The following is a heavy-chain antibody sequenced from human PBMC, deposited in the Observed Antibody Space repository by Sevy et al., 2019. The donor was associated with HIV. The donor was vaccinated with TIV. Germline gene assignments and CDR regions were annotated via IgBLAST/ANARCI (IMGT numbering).Heavy chain of an antibody. J-gene: IGHJ6*02. V-gene: IGHV3-30-3*01. Sequence: GGSLRLPCAASGFTFSSYAMHWVRQAPGKGLEWVAVISYDGSNKYYADSVKGRFTISRDNSKNTLYLQMNSLRAEDTAVYYCARGERWYSYYGMDVWGQGTTVTVS. CDR3: ARGERWYSYYGMDV. D-gene: IGHD2-15*01. CDR1: GFTFSSYA. CDR2: ISYDGSNK.